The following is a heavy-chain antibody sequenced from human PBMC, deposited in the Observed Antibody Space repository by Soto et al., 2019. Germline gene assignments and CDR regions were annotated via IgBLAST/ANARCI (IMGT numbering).Heavy chain of an antibody. Sequence: EVQLVESGGGLVQPGGSLRLSCAATGFTFSTYWMHWVRQGPGKGLVWVSRISTDGSSTTYADSVKGRFTISRDNAKNTLSLQMNSLRAEDTAVYDCARATGSNHPFDYWGQGSLVTVSS. D-gene: IGHD2-2*01. CDR1: GFTFSTYW. J-gene: IGHJ4*02. CDR2: ISTDGSST. CDR3: ARATGSNHPFDY. V-gene: IGHV3-74*01.